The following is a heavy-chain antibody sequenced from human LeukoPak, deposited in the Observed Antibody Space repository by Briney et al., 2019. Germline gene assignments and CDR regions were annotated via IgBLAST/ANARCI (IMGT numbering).Heavy chain of an antibody. CDR1: GFTFSNYG. CDR2: IRYDGSTK. Sequence: TGRSLRLSCAASGFTFSNYGVHWVRQAPGKGLEWVAAIRYDGSTKYYADSVKGRFTISRDNSKNTVYLEMNSLRAEDTAVYYCARAYSRESGYDFVFENWGQGTLVSVSS. D-gene: IGHD5-12*01. CDR3: ARAYSRESGYDFVFEN. J-gene: IGHJ4*02. V-gene: IGHV3-33*01.